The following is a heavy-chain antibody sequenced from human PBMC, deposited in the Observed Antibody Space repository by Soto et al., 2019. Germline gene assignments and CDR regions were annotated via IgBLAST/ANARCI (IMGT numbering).Heavy chain of an antibody. D-gene: IGHD3-3*01. CDR1: GGSFSGYY. CDR3: ARGGYYDFWSGSPKNWFDP. CDR2: INHSGST. Sequence: SETLSLTCAVYGGSFSGYYWSRIRQPPGKGLEWIGEINHSGSTNYNPSLKSRVTISVDTSKNQFSLKLSSVTAADTAVYYCARGGYYDFWSGSPKNWFDPWGQGTLVTVSS. J-gene: IGHJ5*02. V-gene: IGHV4-34*01.